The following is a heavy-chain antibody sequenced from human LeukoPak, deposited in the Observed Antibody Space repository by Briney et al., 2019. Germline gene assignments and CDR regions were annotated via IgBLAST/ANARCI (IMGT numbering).Heavy chain of an antibody. CDR1: GGSISSSSYY. V-gene: IGHV4-39*01. CDR3: ARGGGRTGYYFDY. J-gene: IGHJ4*02. CDR2: IFYSGST. D-gene: IGHD1-1*01. Sequence: SETLSLTCTVSGGSISSSSYYWGWIRQPPGKGLEWIGSIFYSGSTYYNPSLKSRVAISVDTSRNQFSLKLSSVTAADTAVYYCARGGGRTGYYFDYWGQGTLVTVSS.